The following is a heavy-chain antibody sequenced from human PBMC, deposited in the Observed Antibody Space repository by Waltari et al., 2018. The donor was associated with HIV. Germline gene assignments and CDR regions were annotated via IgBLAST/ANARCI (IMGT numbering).Heavy chain of an antibody. V-gene: IGHV3-30*18. J-gene: IGHJ6*02. Sequence: QVQLVESGGGVVQPGRSLRLSCAASGFTFSSYGMHWVRQAPGKGLEWVAFISYDGSNKYYADSVKGRFTISRDNSKNTLYLQMNSLRAEDTAVYYCAKDIVVVPAASRSGGMDVWGQGTTVTVSS. CDR1: GFTFSSYG. CDR3: AKDIVVVPAASRSGGMDV. CDR2: ISYDGSNK. D-gene: IGHD2-2*01.